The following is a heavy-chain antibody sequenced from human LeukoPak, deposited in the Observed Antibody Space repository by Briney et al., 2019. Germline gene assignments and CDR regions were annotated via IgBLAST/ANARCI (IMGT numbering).Heavy chain of an antibody. J-gene: IGHJ4*02. CDR1: GFTFSSYG. D-gene: IGHD3-22*01. CDR2: IRYDGSNK. CDR3: AKHYDSSGYYSLGVYFDY. Sequence: GGSLRLSCAASGFTFSSYGMHWVRQAPGKGLEWVAFIRYDGSNKYYADSVKGRFTISRDNSKNTLYLQMNSLRAEGTAVYYCAKHYDSSGYYSLGVYFDYWGQGTLVTVSS. V-gene: IGHV3-30*02.